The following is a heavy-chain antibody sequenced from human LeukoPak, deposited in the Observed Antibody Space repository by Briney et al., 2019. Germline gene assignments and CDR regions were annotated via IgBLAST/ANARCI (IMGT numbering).Heavy chain of an antibody. D-gene: IGHD2-21*01. CDR2: IEKDGSDK. Sequence: GGSLRLSCAASGFTFSSYWMSWVRPAPGKGRGWVANIEKDGSDKYYVDSVKGRFTISRDNAKISVYLQMNSLRAEDAAVYYCARSVWPEAYWGQGTLVTVSS. V-gene: IGHV3-7*01. CDR3: ARSVWPEAY. J-gene: IGHJ4*02. CDR1: GFTFSSYW.